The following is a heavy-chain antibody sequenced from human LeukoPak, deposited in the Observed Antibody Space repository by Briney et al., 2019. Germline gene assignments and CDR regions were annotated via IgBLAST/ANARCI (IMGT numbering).Heavy chain of an antibody. CDR2: INPNSGGT. V-gene: IGHV1-2*02. Sequence: GASVTVSCKASGYTFIGYYMHWVRQAPGQGLEWMGWINPNSGGTNFAQKFQGRVTMTRDTSISTAYMELSRLRSDDTAVYYCARDDVGGGYDPDFDYWGQGTLVTVSS. CDR3: ARDDVGGGYDPDFDY. D-gene: IGHD5-12*01. J-gene: IGHJ4*02. CDR1: GYTFIGYY.